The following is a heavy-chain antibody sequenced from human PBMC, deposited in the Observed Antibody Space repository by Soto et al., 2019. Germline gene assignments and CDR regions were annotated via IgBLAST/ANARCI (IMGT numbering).Heavy chain of an antibody. J-gene: IGHJ4*02. V-gene: IGHV3-66*01. CDR1: GFTVSSNY. CDR3: SRGYCSGGSCYSAHY. D-gene: IGHD2-15*01. Sequence: EVQLVESGGGLVQPGGSLRLSCAASGFTVSSNYMSWVRQAPGKGLEWVSVIYSGGSTYYADSVKGRFTISSDNSKYALYLQMNSQRAEDTALYYFSRGYCSGGSCYSAHYWGPGTLVTVSS. CDR2: IYSGGST.